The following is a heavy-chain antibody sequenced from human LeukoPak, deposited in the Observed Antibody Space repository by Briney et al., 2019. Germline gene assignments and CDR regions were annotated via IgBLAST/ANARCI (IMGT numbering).Heavy chain of an antibody. CDR2: ISASGGST. Sequence: PGGSLRLSCAASGFTFSSYSMNWVRQAPGKGLEWVSAISASGGSTYYADSVKGRFTISRDNSKNTLYLQMNSLRAEETAVYYCAHPTEYSSSWYGNWFDPWGQGTLVTVSS. V-gene: IGHV3-23*01. D-gene: IGHD6-13*01. J-gene: IGHJ5*02. CDR1: GFTFSSYS. CDR3: AHPTEYSSSWYGNWFDP.